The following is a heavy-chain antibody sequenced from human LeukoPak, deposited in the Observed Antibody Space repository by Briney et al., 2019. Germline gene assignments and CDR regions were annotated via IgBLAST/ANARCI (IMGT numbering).Heavy chain of an antibody. Sequence: SETLSLTCTVSGGSISSDGYYWGWIRQPPGKGLEWIGTMYYSGTSYYNPSLKSRVTISLEMSKNQFSLKLSSVTAADTAVYYCARGGRGSSTGGYFQHWGQGTLVTVSS. CDR1: GGSISSDGYY. V-gene: IGHV4-39*07. J-gene: IGHJ1*01. CDR3: ARGGRGSSTGGYFQH. CDR2: MYYSGTS. D-gene: IGHD2-2*01.